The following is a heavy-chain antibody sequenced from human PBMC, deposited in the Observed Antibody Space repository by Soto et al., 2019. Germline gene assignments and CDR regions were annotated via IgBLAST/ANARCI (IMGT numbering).Heavy chain of an antibody. CDR1: GGSISSSSYY. D-gene: IGHD3-10*01. Sequence: SETLSLTCTVSGGSISSSSYYWGWIRQPPGKGLEWIGSIYYSGSTYYNPSLKSRVTISVDTSKNQFSLKLSSVTAADTAVYYCARHFPEYYYGSGSYPVNWFDPWDQGTLVTVSS. CDR2: IYYSGST. CDR3: ARHFPEYYYGSGSYPVNWFDP. V-gene: IGHV4-39*01. J-gene: IGHJ5*02.